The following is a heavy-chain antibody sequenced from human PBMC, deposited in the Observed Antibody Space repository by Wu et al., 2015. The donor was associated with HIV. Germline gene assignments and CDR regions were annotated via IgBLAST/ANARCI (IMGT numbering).Heavy chain of an antibody. V-gene: IGHV1-69*12. Sequence: QVQLVQSGAEVKKPGSSVKVSCKASGDTFNIFAINWVRQAPGQGLEWMGGIIPAFGTTDYAGKFQGRVTISADDSTSTAYMELKRLTSEDTAVYYCAREAIVVDPQGDAFDIWGQGTMVTVSS. J-gene: IGHJ3*02. CDR2: IIPAFGTT. D-gene: IGHD3-22*01. CDR3: AREAIVVDPQGDAFDI. CDR1: GDTFNIFA.